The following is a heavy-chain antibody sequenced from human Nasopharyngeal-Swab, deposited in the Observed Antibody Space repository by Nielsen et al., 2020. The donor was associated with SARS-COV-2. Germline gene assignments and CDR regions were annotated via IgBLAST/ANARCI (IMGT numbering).Heavy chain of an antibody. CDR2: IYYGGNT. CDR3: AKGENNWFDP. Sequence: SETLSLTCTVSGGSTRSYSWSWIRLSPGKGPEWIGYIYYGGNTHYNPSLKSRVTISIDTSKNQFSLELSSVTAADTAIYYCAKGENNWFDPWGQGTLVSVPS. V-gene: IGHV4-59*01. J-gene: IGHJ5*02. D-gene: IGHD1-26*01. CDR1: GGSTRSYS.